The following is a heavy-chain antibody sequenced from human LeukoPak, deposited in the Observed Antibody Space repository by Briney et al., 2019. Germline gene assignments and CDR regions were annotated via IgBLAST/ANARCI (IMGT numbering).Heavy chain of an antibody. J-gene: IGHJ4*02. CDR1: GFAFDEHG. CDR3: ARAPITSPFYFDY. V-gene: IGHV3-20*04. Sequence: GGSLRLSCTASGFAFDEHGMSGVRQVPGKGLEWVSGINWSGGSTGYADPLRGRFTISRDNAKNSLYLQMDSLRAEDTALYYCARAPITSPFYFDYWGQGTLVTVSS. D-gene: IGHD2-2*01. CDR2: INWSGGST.